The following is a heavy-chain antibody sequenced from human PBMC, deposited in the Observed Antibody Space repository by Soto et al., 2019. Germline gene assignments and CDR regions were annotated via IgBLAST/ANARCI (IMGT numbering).Heavy chain of an antibody. CDR3: ATDLFPDYADAWVTFRPADY. Sequence: QVELVQSGAEVKKPGASVKVSCKVSGYTLTELSMHWVRQAPGKGLEWMGVFDAEDGAASYAQNFQGRVTMTVDTSTDTGYMEVTSLRSEDTAVYYCATDLFPDYADAWVTFRPADYWGQGTQVTVSS. CDR2: FDAEDGAA. CDR1: GYTLTELS. J-gene: IGHJ4*02. D-gene: IGHD3-16*02. V-gene: IGHV1-24*01.